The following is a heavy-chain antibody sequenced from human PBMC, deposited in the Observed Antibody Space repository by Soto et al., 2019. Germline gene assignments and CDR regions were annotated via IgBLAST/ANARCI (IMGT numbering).Heavy chain of an antibody. J-gene: IGHJ3*02. CDR2: IYYSGST. V-gene: IGHV4-31*03. Sequence: SETLSLTCTVSGGSISSGGYYWSWIRQHPGKGLEWIGYIYYSGSTYYNPSLKSRVTISVDTSKNQFSLKLSSVTAADTAVYYCARSGDTMIVVVIEAPAAFDIWGQGTMVTVS. CDR1: GGSISSGGYY. D-gene: IGHD3-22*01. CDR3: ARSGDTMIVVVIEAPAAFDI.